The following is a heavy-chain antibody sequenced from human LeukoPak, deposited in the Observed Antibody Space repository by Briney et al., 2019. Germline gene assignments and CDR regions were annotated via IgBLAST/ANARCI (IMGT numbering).Heavy chain of an antibody. CDR1: GFTFSSYG. CDR2: ISGSGGST. CDR3: AMYCSSTGCYG. D-gene: IGHD2-2*01. Sequence: GRSLRLSCAASGFTFSSYGMSWVRQAPGKGLEWVSAISGSGGSTYYADSVKGRFTISRDNSKNTLYLQMNSLRAEDTAVYYCAMYCSSTGCYGWGQGTLVTVSS. V-gene: IGHV3-23*01. J-gene: IGHJ4*02.